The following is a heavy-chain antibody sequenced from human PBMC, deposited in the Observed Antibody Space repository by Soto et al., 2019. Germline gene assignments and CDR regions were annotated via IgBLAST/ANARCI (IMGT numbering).Heavy chain of an antibody. CDR2: IIPIFGTA. V-gene: IGHV1-69*01. Sequence: QVQLVQSGAEVKKPGSSVKVSCKASGGTFSSYAISWVRQAPGQGLEWMGGIIPIFGTANYAQKFQGRVTMTADEITSTAYMELSSLRSEDTAVYYCARDKVYYDSGSPRYYGMDVWGQGTKVTVSS. CDR1: GGTFSSYA. CDR3: ARDKVYYDSGSPRYYGMDV. D-gene: IGHD3-10*01. J-gene: IGHJ6*02.